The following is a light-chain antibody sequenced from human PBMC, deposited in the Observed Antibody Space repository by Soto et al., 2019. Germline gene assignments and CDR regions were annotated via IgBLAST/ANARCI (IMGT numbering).Light chain of an antibody. V-gene: IGLV2-8*01. CDR3: SSYAGSNNFWV. J-gene: IGLJ1*01. CDR1: SSDVGGYNY. Sequence: QSVLTQPPSASGSPGQSVTVSCTGTSSDVGGYNYVSWYQQHPGKAPKLIIYEVSERPSGVPDRFSGSKSGDTASLTVSGLQAEDEADYYCSSYAGSNNFWVFGTGTKVTVL. CDR2: EVS.